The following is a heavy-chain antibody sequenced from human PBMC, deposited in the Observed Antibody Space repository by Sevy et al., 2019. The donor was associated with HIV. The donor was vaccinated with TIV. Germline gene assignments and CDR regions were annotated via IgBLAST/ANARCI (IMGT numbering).Heavy chain of an antibody. V-gene: IGHV4-39*01. CDR2: VYYTGTT. Sequence: SETLSLTCAVSGDSISSNNYYWGWIRQSPGKGLEWIGIVYYTGTTYYNPSLKSRVTISVDTSKSQFSLRLSSDTAADTAVYFCAGSYYNFWNGYYNPFDSWGQGTLVTVSS. D-gene: IGHD3-3*01. J-gene: IGHJ4*02. CDR1: GDSISSNNYY. CDR3: AGSYYNFWNGYYNPFDS.